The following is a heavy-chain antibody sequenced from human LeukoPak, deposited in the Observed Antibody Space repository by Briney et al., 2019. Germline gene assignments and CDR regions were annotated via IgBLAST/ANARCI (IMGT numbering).Heavy chain of an antibody. Sequence: SETLSLTCAVSGGPINTDWWSWVRQPPGMGLEWIGEIHHSGITHYNPSLKSRVTISLDKSKNQLSLNLGSVTAADTAVYYCARDPQGDASQAFDYWGQGILVTVSS. CDR3: ARDPQGDASQAFDY. D-gene: IGHD3-16*01. CDR1: GGPINTDW. V-gene: IGHV4-4*02. J-gene: IGHJ4*02. CDR2: IHHSGIT.